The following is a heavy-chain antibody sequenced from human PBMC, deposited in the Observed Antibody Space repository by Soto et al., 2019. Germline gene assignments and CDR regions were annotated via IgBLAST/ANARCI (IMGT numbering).Heavy chain of an antibody. CDR2: IWYDGSNK. V-gene: IGHV3-33*06. Sequence: GGSLKLSCAASGFTFSSYGMHWVRQAPGKGLEWVAVIWYDGSNKYYADSVKGRFTISRDNSKNTLYLQMNRLRAEDTAVYYCAKDLHGNSGYDLYYYYMDVWGKGTTVTVSS. CDR3: AKDLHGNSGYDLYYYYMDV. CDR1: GFTFSSYG. D-gene: IGHD5-12*01. J-gene: IGHJ6*03.